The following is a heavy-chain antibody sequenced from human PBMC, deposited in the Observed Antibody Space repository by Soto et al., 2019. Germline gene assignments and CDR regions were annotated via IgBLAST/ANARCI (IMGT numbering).Heavy chain of an antibody. CDR1: GFTVSSNY. V-gene: IGHV3-53*04. J-gene: IGHJ6*02. Sequence: EVQLVESGGGLVQPGGSLRLSCAASGFTVSSNYMSWVRQAPGKGLEWVSVIYSGGSTYYADSVKGRFTISRHNSKNTLYLQMNSLRAEDTAVYYCARDRYCSGGSCLYDYYGMDVWGQGTTVTVSS. CDR3: ARDRYCSGGSCLYDYYGMDV. CDR2: IYSGGST. D-gene: IGHD2-15*01.